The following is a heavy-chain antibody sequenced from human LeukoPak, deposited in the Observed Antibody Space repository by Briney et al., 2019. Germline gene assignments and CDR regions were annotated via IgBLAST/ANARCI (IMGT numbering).Heavy chain of an antibody. CDR2: ISSNGGST. CDR3: AKDHGSGSYYPYYFDY. Sequence: PGGSLRLSCAASGFTFSSYAMHWVRQAPGKGLEYVSAISSNGGSTYYANSVKGRFTISRDNSKNTLYLQMNSLRAEDTAVYYCAKDHGSGSYYPYYFDYWGQGTLVTVSS. J-gene: IGHJ4*02. D-gene: IGHD3-10*01. V-gene: IGHV3-64*01. CDR1: GFTFSSYA.